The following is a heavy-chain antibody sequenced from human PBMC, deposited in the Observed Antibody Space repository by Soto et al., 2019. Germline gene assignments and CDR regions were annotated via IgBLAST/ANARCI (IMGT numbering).Heavy chain of an antibody. CDR2: VSYDGDTE. J-gene: IGHJ4*02. D-gene: IGHD2-15*01. CDR1: GFIFSGYA. Sequence: QAQLVESGGGVVQPGRSLRLSCAASGFIFSGYAMHWVRQSPGKGLEWVAVVSYDGDTEYYADSVQGRFTISRDNSQNTLYLQMNSLRPEDAAIYYCEKEKRGYDIDSWGQGTLVTVSS. CDR3: EKEKRGYDIDS. V-gene: IGHV3-30-3*01.